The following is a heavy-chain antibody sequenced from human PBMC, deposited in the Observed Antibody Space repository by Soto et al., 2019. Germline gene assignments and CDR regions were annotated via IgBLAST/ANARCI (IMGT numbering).Heavy chain of an antibody. CDR1: GYTLNTYY. CDR3: AHRGLPLNRGRGPPTNWFDL. J-gene: IGHJ5*02. Sequence: ASVKVSCKPSGYTLNTYYLHWVRQAPGQGLEWMGIIHPSGGGSTYAQKFLGRVTMTRDTSTSTVFMELSSLRSADTATYYCAHRGLPLNRGRGPPTNWFDLWGLGTLVTVSS. D-gene: IGHD5-12*01. V-gene: IGHV1-46*02. CDR2: IHPSGGGS.